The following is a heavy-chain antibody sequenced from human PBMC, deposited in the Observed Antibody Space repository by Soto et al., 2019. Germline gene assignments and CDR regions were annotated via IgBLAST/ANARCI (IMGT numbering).Heavy chain of an antibody. V-gene: IGHV3-23*01. J-gene: IGHJ4*02. CDR3: AKHAAAAAPDY. CDR2: ISGSGGGT. CDR1: GFTFSSYV. D-gene: IGHD6-13*01. Sequence: GGSLRLSCVASGFTFSSYVIHWVRQAPGKGLEWVSLISGSGGGTYYADSVKGRFTISRDNSKNTLYLQMNSLRAEDTAVYYCAKHAAAAAPDYWGQGTLVTVSS.